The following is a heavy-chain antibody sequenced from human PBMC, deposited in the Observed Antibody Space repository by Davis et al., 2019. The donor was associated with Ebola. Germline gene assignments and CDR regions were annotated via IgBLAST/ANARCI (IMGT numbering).Heavy chain of an antibody. CDR2: ISPYNGNT. D-gene: IGHD2-2*01. V-gene: IGHV1-18*01. J-gene: IGHJ4*02. CDR3: AREVPCTRTSCYYYFDY. Sequence: ASVKVSCKTSGYTFTTFVISWVRQAPGQGLEWMGWISPYNGNTNYAQSLQGRVTMTTDTSTSTAYMELRSLRSDDTAVYYCAREVPCTRTSCYYYFDYWGQGTLVTVSS. CDR1: GYTFTTFV.